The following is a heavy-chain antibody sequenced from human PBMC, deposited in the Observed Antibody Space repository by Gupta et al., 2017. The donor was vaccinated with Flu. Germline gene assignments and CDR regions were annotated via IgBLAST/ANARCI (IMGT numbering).Heavy chain of an antibody. D-gene: IGHD3-16*01. CDR2: IKQDGSEK. J-gene: IGHJ4*02. Sequence: SGFTFSSYWMSWVRQAPGKGLEWVANIKQDGSEKYYVDSVKGRFTISRDNAKNSLYLQMNSLRAEDTAVYYCARGLGSFDYWGQGTLVTVSS. CDR1: GFTFSSYW. CDR3: ARGLGSFDY. V-gene: IGHV3-7*01.